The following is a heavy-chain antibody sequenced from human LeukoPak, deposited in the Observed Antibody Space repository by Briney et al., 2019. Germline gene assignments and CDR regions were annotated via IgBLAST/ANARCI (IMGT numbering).Heavy chain of an antibody. Sequence: PGGSLRLSCAASGFTFNNYWMSWVRQAPGKGLEWLANIKEDGSRKYHVDSVKGRFTISRDNAKKSLFLQMNSLRAEDTAVYYCARDGVTSSVDYWSQGTLVTVSS. V-gene: IGHV3-7*01. D-gene: IGHD2-21*02. CDR2: IKEDGSRK. CDR3: ARDGVTSSVDY. CDR1: GFTFNNYW. J-gene: IGHJ4*02.